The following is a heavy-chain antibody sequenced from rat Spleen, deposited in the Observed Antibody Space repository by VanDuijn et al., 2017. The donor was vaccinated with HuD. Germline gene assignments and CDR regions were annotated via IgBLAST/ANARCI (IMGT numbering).Heavy chain of an antibody. CDR3: SRGRVYYGYTGFDY. CDR2: ITPSGLTT. V-gene: IGHV5-19*01. Sequence: EVQLVESGGGLVLPGRSLKLSCATSGFSFSKYGMQWIRQTPTKGLQWVAAITPSGLTTHYRDSMKGRFTISRENAKATLYLQMHSLRSEDTATYYCSRGRVYYGYTGFDYWGQGVMVTVSS. CDR1: GFSFSKYG. J-gene: IGHJ2*01. D-gene: IGHD1-9*01.